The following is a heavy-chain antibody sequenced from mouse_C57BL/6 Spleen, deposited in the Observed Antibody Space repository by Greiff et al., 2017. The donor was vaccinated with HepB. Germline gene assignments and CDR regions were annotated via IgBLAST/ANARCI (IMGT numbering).Heavy chain of an antibody. CDR2: INPNNGGT. CDR1: GYTFTDYY. V-gene: IGHV1-26*01. CDR3: AKAGYYDAMDY. Sequence: EVQLQQSGPELVKPGASVKISCKASGYTFTDYYMNWVKQSHGKSLEWIGDINPNNGGTSYNQKFKGKATLTVDKSSRTAYMELRSLTSEDSAVYYCAKAGYYDAMDYWGQGTSVTVSS. D-gene: IGHD3-1*01. J-gene: IGHJ4*01.